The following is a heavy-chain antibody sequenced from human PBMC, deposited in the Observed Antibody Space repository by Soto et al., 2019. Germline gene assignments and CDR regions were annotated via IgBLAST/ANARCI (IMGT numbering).Heavy chain of an antibody. CDR1: GGTFSSYT. Sequence: GASVKVSCKASGGTFSSYTISWVRQAPGQGLEWMGRIIPILGIANYAQKFQGRVTITADKSTSTAYMELSSLRSEDTAVYYCAMQLRSGYYFDYWGQGTLVTVSS. D-gene: IGHD3-3*01. CDR2: IIPILGIA. V-gene: IGHV1-69*02. J-gene: IGHJ4*02. CDR3: AMQLRSGYYFDY.